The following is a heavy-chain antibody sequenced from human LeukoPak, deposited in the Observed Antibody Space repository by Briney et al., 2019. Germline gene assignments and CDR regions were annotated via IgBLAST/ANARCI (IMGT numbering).Heavy chain of an antibody. CDR1: GFTFSSFA. V-gene: IGHV3-23*01. D-gene: IGHD6-13*01. CDR2: IRGSGDGT. CDR3: ARVYWSAAVNWFDP. Sequence: GGSLRLSCADSGFTFSSFAMTWVRQAPGKGLEWVSSIRGSGDGTSYADAVKGRFTISRDNSKNTLYLQMNNLRAEDTAVYYCARVYWSAAVNWFDPWGQGTLVTVSS. J-gene: IGHJ5*02.